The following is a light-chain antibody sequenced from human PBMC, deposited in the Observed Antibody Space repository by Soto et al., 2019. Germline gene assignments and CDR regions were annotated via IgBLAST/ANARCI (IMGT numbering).Light chain of an antibody. Sequence: EIVLTQSPATLSLSPGERATLSCRASQSVSSYLAWYQQKPGQAPRLLIYDASNRATGIPARFSGSGSRTDFTLTISSLEPEVFAVYYCQQRSNWPPWTFGQGTKVEIK. V-gene: IGKV3-11*01. CDR3: QQRSNWPPWT. J-gene: IGKJ1*01. CDR2: DAS. CDR1: QSVSSY.